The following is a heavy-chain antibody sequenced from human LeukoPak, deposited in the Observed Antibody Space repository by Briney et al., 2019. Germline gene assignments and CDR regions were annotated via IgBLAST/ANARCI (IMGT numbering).Heavy chain of an antibody. D-gene: IGHD3-22*01. V-gene: IGHV1-18*01. J-gene: IGHJ4*02. CDR2: ISAYNGNT. CDR3: ARDFPYYYDSSGYYPTTDY. CDR1: GYTFTSYG. Sequence: ASVKVSCKASGYTFTSYGISWARQAPGQGLEWMGWISAYNGNTNYAQKLQGRVTMTTDTSTSTAYMELRSLRSDDTAVYYCARDFPYYYDSSGYYPTTDYWGQGTLVTVSS.